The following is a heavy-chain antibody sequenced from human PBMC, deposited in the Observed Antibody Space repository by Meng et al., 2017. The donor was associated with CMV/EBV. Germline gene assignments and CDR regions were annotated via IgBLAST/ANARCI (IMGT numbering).Heavy chain of an antibody. Sequence: ASVKVSCKASGYTFTSYDINWVRQATGQGLEWMGWMNPNSGNTGYAQKFQGRVTMTRNTSISTAYMELSSLRSEDTAVYYCGRNGLPTPFWSGLGAPNWFDPWGQGTLVTVSS. CDR3: GRNGLPTPFWSGLGAPNWFDP. J-gene: IGHJ5*02. D-gene: IGHD3-3*01. CDR2: MNPNSGNT. CDR1: GYTFTSYD. V-gene: IGHV1-8*01.